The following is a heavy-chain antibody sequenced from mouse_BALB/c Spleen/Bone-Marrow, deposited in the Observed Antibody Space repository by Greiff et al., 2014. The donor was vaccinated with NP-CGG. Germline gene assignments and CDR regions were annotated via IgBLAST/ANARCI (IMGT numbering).Heavy chain of an antibody. CDR3: ARSGGYGNYLAGFAY. V-gene: IGHV14-3*02. J-gene: IGHJ3*01. CDR2: IDANGNT. CDR1: GFNIKDTY. D-gene: IGHD2-10*02. Sequence: VQLQQSGAELVKPGASVKLSCTASGFNIKDTYMHWVKQRPEQGLEWIGRIDANGNTKYDPKFQGKATITADTSSNTAYLQLSSLTSEDTAVYYCARSGGYGNYLAGFAYWGQGTLVTVSA.